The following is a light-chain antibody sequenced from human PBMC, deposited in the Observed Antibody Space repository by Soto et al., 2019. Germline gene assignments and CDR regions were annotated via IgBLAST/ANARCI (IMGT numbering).Light chain of an antibody. CDR1: SGHSSYA. J-gene: IGLJ3*02. CDR3: QTWGTGIRV. V-gene: IGLV4-69*01. Sequence: QLVLTQLPSASASLGASVKLTCTLSSGHSSYAIAWHQQQPEKGPRDLMKVNSDGSHSKGDGIPDRFSGSSSGAERYLTISSLQSEEEADYDCQTWGTGIRVFGGGTKRTVL. CDR2: VNSDGSH.